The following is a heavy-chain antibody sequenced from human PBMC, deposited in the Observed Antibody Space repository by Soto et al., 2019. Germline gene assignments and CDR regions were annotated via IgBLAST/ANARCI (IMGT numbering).Heavy chain of an antibody. J-gene: IGHJ4*02. D-gene: IGHD3-10*01. CDR3: AIASPNKLLLWFGELLDY. Sequence: ASVKVSCKASGGTFSSYAISWVRQAPGQGLEWMGRIIPILGIANYAQKFQGRVTITADKSTSTAYMELSSLRSEDTAVYYCAIASPNKLLLWFGELLDYLCQGTLVTVSS. CDR1: GGTFSSYA. V-gene: IGHV1-69*04. CDR2: IIPILGIA.